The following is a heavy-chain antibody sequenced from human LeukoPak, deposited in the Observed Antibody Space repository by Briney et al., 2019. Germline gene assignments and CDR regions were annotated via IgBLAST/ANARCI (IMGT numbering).Heavy chain of an antibody. CDR1: GFTFSNYG. CDR3: SKTSLSDSSGHYYYMDV. J-gene: IGHJ6*03. D-gene: IGHD3-3*01. V-gene: IGHV3-30*02. Sequence: GGSLRLSCTASGFTFSNYGMHWVRQAPGKGLERVAFIRFDGTHQYYADSMKGRFTISRDNSKNTVYLQIYSLTPDDTAVYFCSKTSLSDSSGHYYYMDVWGKGTTVTISS. CDR2: IRFDGTHQ.